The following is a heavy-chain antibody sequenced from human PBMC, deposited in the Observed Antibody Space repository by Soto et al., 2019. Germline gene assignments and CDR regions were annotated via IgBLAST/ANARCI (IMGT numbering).Heavy chain of an antibody. CDR3: ARSDSGWYGGLDY. D-gene: IGHD6-19*01. Sequence: QVQLVESGGGVVQPGRSLRLSCAASGFTFSSYAMHWVRQAPGKGLEWVAVISYDGSNKYYADSVKGRFTISRDNSKNTLYRQMNSLRAEDTAVYYCARSDSGWYGGLDYWGQGTLVTVSS. CDR2: ISYDGSNK. J-gene: IGHJ4*02. CDR1: GFTFSSYA. V-gene: IGHV3-30-3*01.